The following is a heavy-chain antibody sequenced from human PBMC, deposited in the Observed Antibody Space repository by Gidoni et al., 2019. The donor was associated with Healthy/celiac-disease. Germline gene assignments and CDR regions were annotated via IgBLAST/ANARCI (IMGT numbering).Heavy chain of an antibody. D-gene: IGHD3-22*01. Sequence: EVQLVESGGGLVQPGGSLRLSCAASGFTVSSNYMSWVRQAPGKGLEWVSVIYSGGSTYYADSVKGRFTISRDNSKNTLYLQMNSLRAEDTAVYYCARDGLDYYDSSGSDEYFQHWGQGTLVTVSS. CDR2: IYSGGST. J-gene: IGHJ1*01. CDR3: ARDGLDYYDSSGSDEYFQH. CDR1: GFTVSSNY. V-gene: IGHV3-66*01.